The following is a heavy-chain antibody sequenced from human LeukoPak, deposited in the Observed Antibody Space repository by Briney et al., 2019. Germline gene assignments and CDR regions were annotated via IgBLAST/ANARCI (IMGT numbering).Heavy chain of an antibody. CDR2: IYYSGST. CDR3: ARRVVVAATRAWFDP. D-gene: IGHD2-15*01. CDR1: GGSISSSSYY. J-gene: IGHJ5*02. Sequence: SETLSLTCTVSGGSISSSSYYWGWIRLPPGKGLEWIGSIYYSGSTYYNPSLKSRVTISVDTSKNQFSLKLSSVTAADTAVYYCARRVVVAATRAWFDPWGQGTLVTVSS. V-gene: IGHV4-39*01.